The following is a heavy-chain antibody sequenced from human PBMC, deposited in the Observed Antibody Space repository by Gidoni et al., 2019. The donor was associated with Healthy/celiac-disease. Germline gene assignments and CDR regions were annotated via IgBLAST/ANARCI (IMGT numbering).Heavy chain of an antibody. V-gene: IGHV3-21*01. CDR1: GFTFSSDR. J-gene: IGHJ3*02. CDR3: ARDEAFDI. Sequence: EVQMVESGGGLVKPGGSLRLSCAASGFTFSSDRMNGVRQTPGKWLAWVSSISRSSSYMYYSDSVKGRFTISRDNAKNSLYLQMNSLRAEDTAVYYCARDEAFDIWGQGTMVPVSS. CDR2: ISRSSSYM.